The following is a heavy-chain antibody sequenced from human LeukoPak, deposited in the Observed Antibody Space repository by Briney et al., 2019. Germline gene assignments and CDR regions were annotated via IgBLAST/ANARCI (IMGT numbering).Heavy chain of an antibody. J-gene: IGHJ4*02. CDR1: GFTFSSYS. D-gene: IGHD3-22*01. V-gene: IGHV3-21*01. CDR2: ISSSSSYI. Sequence: GGSLRLSCAASGFTFSSYSMNWVRQAPGKGLEWVSSISSSSSYIYYADSVKGRFTISRDNAKNSLYLQMNSLRAEDTAVYYCASSRYDSSGYYGIIAYWGQGTLVTVSS. CDR3: ASSRYDSSGYYGIIAY.